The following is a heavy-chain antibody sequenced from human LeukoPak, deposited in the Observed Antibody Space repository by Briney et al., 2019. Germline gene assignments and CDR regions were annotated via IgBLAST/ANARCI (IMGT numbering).Heavy chain of an antibody. CDR1: GFTFSSYS. J-gene: IGHJ3*02. Sequence: GGSLRLSCAASGFTFSSYSMNWVRQAPGKGLEWVSSISSSSSYIYYADSVKGRFTISRDNAKNSLYLQMNSLRAEDTALYYCARGLLGYSSSWYPPRGAFDIWGQGTMVAVSS. D-gene: IGHD6-13*01. CDR2: ISSSSSYI. CDR3: ARGLLGYSSSWYPPRGAFDI. V-gene: IGHV3-21*04.